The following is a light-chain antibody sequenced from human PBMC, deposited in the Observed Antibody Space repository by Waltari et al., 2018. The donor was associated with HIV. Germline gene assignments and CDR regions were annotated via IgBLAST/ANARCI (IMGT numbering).Light chain of an antibody. CDR2: EVN. V-gene: IGLV2-8*01. CDR3: SSYSGINDVGV. CDR1: RTDVGNYNY. J-gene: IGLJ3*02. Sequence: QSALTQPPSASGSPGQSVTISCSGTRTDVGNYNYVSWYQQHQGKAPKLIIYEVNKRPSGVPDRFSGSKSGNTASLTVSGLQAEDEADYYCSSYSGINDVGVFGGGTKLTVL.